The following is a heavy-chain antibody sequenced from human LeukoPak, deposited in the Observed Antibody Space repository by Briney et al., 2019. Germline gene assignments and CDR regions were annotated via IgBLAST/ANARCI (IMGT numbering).Heavy chain of an antibody. Sequence: TGGSLRLSCAASGFTLSSYAMSWVRQAPGKGLEWVSAISVSGNTYHADSVKGWFTISRDSSKNTLYLQMNRLRAEDAAVYYCAKAPVTTCSGAYCYPFDYWGQGTLVTVSS. CDR2: ISVSGNT. CDR1: GFTLSSYA. V-gene: IGHV3-23*01. J-gene: IGHJ4*02. CDR3: AKAPVTTCSGAYCYPFDY. D-gene: IGHD2-21*01.